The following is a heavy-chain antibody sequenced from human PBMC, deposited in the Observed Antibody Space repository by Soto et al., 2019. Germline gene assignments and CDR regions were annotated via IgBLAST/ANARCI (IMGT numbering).Heavy chain of an antibody. CDR1: GDSISNGGFY. D-gene: IGHD2-15*01. J-gene: IGHJ5*02. CDR2: IFHSGST. V-gene: IGHV4-31*03. Sequence: QVQLQESGPGLVKPSQTLSLTCTVSGDSISNGGFYYSWIRQHPGQGLEWVGYIFHSGSTLSNPSLRSRVTLSADTSKNQLFLKLTSVTAADKAVYYCARGGIAGHWFDPWGQGTLVTVSA. CDR3: ARGGIAGHWFDP.